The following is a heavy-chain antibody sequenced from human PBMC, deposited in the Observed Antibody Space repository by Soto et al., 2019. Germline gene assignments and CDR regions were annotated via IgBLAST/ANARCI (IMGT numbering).Heavy chain of an antibody. CDR1: GYSFTSYW. V-gene: IGHV5-10-1*01. CDR2: IDPSDSYT. CDR3: ARPQGYCSSTSCADGYGMDV. D-gene: IGHD2-2*01. Sequence: GESLKISCKGSGYSFTSYWISWVRQMPGKGLEWMGRIDPSDSYTNYSPSFQGHVTISADKSISTAYLQWSSLKASDTAMYYCARPQGYCSSTSCADGYGMDVWGQGTTVSVSS. J-gene: IGHJ6*02.